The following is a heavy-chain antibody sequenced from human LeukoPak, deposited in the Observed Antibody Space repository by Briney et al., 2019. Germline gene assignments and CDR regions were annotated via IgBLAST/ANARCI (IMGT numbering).Heavy chain of an antibody. CDR2: IYYSGST. V-gene: IGHV4-59*01. CDR1: GGSISSYY. D-gene: IGHD6-19*01. Sequence: PSETLSLTCTVSGGSISSYYWSWIRQPPGKGLEWIGYIYYSGSTNYNPSLKSRVTISVDTSKNQFSLKLSSVTAADTAVYYCARAPSIAVAADTLDYWGQGTLVTVSS. CDR3: ARAPSIAVAADTLDY. J-gene: IGHJ4*02.